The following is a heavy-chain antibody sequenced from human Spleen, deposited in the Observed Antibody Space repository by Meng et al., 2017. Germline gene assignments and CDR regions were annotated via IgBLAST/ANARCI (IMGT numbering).Heavy chain of an antibody. CDR2: IYHIGTT. CDR1: GASISHSNW. D-gene: IGHD1-26*01. J-gene: IGHJ3*02. V-gene: IGHV4-4*02. CDR3: ARGSDYPPKTWHDAFDI. Sequence: SETLSLTCTVSGASISHSNWWSWVRQPPGEGLQWIGDIYHIGTTHYNPSLKSRVNMSVDKSKNQFSLSLSSVTASDTDMYYSARGSDYPPKTWHDAFDIWGPGTMVTVSS.